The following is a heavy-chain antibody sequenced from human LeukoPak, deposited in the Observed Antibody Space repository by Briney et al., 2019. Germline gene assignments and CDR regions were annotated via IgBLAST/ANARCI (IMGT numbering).Heavy chain of an antibody. CDR1: GGPISSGGYY. D-gene: IGHD3-3*01. J-gene: IGHJ3*02. Sequence: SETLSLTCTVSGGPISSGGYYWSWTRHRPGKGLEWIGYIYYSGSTYYNPSLKSRVTISVDTSKNHFSLKLSSVTAADTAVYYCASAAGDFWSGYHKAFDIWGQGTMVTVSS. CDR3: ASAAGDFWSGYHKAFDI. V-gene: IGHV4-31*03. CDR2: IYYSGST.